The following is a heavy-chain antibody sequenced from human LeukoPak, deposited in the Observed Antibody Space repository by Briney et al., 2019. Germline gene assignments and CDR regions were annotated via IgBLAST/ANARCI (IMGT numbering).Heavy chain of an antibody. D-gene: IGHD2-2*01. J-gene: IGHJ6*04. CDR3: ARSIVVDYYNMDV. Sequence: GESLKISCKGSGYSFTSYWIAWVRQMPGKGLEWMGIIYPGDSDTRYSPSFQGQVTMSADKSTSTAYPQWCSLRASDTAMYYCARSIVVDYYNMDVWGKGTTVTVSS. CDR1: GYSFTSYW. CDR2: IYPGDSDT. V-gene: IGHV5-51*01.